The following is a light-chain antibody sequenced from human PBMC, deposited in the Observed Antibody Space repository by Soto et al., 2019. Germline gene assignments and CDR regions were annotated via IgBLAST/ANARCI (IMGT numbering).Light chain of an antibody. J-gene: IGKJ1*01. CDR2: EAS. Sequence: DIQMTQSPSTLSASVGDRVTITCRASQSIRGSLAWYQQKPGKAPNLLIYEASNLKSGVQSRFSGSGSGTEYTLTISSLQPDDSASYYCQQYNGYWTFGQGTRVEIK. CDR1: QSIRGS. V-gene: IGKV1-5*03. CDR3: QQYNGYWT.